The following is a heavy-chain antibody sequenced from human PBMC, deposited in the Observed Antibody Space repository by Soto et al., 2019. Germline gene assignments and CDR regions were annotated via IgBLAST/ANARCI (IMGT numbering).Heavy chain of an antibody. CDR1: GGSVSSSSYY. CDR2: IYHTGST. Sequence: QLQQSGPGLVKPSETLSLTCTVSGGSVSSSSYYWSWIRQPPGKGLEWIGYIYHTGSTKYNPSLESRVTISVDTSKNHFSLKLTSVTTADTAVYYCARDHDIFVSPPRSQYYYYGIDVWGQGTTVTVSS. D-gene: IGHD3-9*01. J-gene: IGHJ6*02. V-gene: IGHV4-61*03. CDR3: ARDHDIFVSPPRSQYYYYGIDV.